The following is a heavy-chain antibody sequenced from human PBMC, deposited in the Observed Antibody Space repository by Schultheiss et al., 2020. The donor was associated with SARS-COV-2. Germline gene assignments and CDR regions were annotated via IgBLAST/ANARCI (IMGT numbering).Heavy chain of an antibody. Sequence: GGSLRLSCAASGFTVSSNYMSWVRQAPGKGLEWVSVIYSGGSTYYADSVKGRFTISRDNSKNTLYLQMNSLRAEDTAVYYCAEVEYGDYPSYWYFDLWGRGTLVTVSS. CDR1: GFTVSSNY. CDR3: AEVEYGDYPSYWYFDL. CDR2: IYSGGST. V-gene: IGHV3-53*01. D-gene: IGHD4-17*01. J-gene: IGHJ2*01.